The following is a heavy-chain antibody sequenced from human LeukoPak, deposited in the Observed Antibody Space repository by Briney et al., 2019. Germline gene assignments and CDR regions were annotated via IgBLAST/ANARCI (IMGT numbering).Heavy chain of an antibody. CDR2: VHPNGDST. Sequence: ASVKVSCKASGYTLTDYYLHWVRQAPGQGLEWVGTVHPNGDSTTYAQSFQGRVAMTRDTSTSTVYMDLSSLRSEDTAVYYCAREAIAAGKNFDYWGQGTQVTVSS. J-gene: IGHJ4*02. CDR3: AREAIAAGKNFDY. CDR1: GYTLTDYY. D-gene: IGHD6-25*01. V-gene: IGHV1-46*01.